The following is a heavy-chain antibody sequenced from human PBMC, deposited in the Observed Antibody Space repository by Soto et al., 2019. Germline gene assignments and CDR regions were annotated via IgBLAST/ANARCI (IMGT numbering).Heavy chain of an antibody. D-gene: IGHD5-18*01. CDR2: IIPIFGTA. Sequence: GASVKVSCKASGGTFSSYAISWVRQAPGQGLEWMGGIIPIFGTANYAQKFQGRVTITADESTSTAYMELSSLSSEDTAVSYCASPGGSSYGYNYFNYWGQGTLVTVSS. CDR1: GGTFSSYA. V-gene: IGHV1-69*13. CDR3: ASPGGSSYGYNYFNY. J-gene: IGHJ4*02.